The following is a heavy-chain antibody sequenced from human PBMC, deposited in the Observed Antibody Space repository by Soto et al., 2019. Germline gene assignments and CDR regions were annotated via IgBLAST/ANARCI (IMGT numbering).Heavy chain of an antibody. D-gene: IGHD1-1*01. J-gene: IGHJ6*02. CDR3: ARQGYGPLHGLVDV. CDR2: VHHSWGS. CDR1: GGSISSYY. V-gene: IGHV4-59*08. Sequence: SETLSLTCTVSGGSISSYYWSWFRQSPGKRMEWIGYVHHSWGSSYNPSLQSRVAISLDTSKSQFSLKVTSVTATDTAVYYCARQGYGPLHGLVDVWGQGTTVTVSS.